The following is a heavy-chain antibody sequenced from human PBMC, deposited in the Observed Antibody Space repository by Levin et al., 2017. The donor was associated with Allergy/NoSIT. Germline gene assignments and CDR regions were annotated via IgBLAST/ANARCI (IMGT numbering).Heavy chain of an antibody. D-gene: IGHD2-8*01. CDR3: AKDLMVTTGGWFDP. CDR1: GFTFSNYA. V-gene: IGHV3-23*01. CDR2: ISGSGDSI. J-gene: IGHJ5*02. Sequence: GGSLRLSCAASGFTFSNYAMSWVRQAPGKGLEWVSGISGSGDSIYYADSVKGRFTISRDNSKNTLYMQMNSLRAEDTAVYYCAKDLMVTTGGWFDPWGQGTLVTVSS.